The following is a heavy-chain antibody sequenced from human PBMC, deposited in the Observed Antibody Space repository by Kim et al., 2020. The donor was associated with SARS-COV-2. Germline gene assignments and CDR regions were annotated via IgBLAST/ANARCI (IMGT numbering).Heavy chain of an antibody. CDR3: ARDLPRTTTSYYLAS. CDR2: ISGYTGNT. V-gene: IGHV1-18*01. D-gene: IGHD6-6*01. J-gene: IGHJ4*02. Sequence: ASVKVSCKTSGYSFTYYGISWVRQAPGQGLEWMGWISGYTGNTNYTQKFQGRVTMTADTSTNIAYMELRTLSPDDTAIYYCARDLPRTTTSYYLASWGQGTLVTVSS. CDR1: GYSFTYYG.